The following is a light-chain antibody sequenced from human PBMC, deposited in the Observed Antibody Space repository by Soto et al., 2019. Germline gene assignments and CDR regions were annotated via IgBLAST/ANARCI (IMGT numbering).Light chain of an antibody. J-gene: IGLJ3*02. Sequence: QSALTQPASVSGSPGQSITISCTGTSSDVGTYNLVSWYQQHPGKAPKLMIYEGSKRPSGVSNRFSGSKSGNTASLTISGVEADDESYYFCCSYAGSWVFGGGTKLTVL. CDR1: SSDVGTYNL. V-gene: IGLV2-23*01. CDR2: EGS. CDR3: CSYAGSWV.